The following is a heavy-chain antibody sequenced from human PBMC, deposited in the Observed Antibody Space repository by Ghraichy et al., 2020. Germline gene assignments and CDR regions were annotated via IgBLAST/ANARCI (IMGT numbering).Heavy chain of an antibody. CDR1: GYTLTELS. D-gene: IGHD1-26*01. J-gene: IGHJ4*02. V-gene: IGHV1-24*01. Sequence: ASVKVSCKVSGYTLTELSMHWVRQAPGKGLEWMGGFDPEDGETIYAQKFQGRVTMTEDTSTDTAYMELSSLRSEDTAVYYCATAARPEWELNNLENYYFDYWGQGTLVTVSS. CDR3: ATAARPEWELNNLENYYFDY. CDR2: FDPEDGET.